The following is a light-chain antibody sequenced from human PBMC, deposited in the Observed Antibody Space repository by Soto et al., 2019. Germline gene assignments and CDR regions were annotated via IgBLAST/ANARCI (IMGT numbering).Light chain of an antibody. V-gene: IGKV3-20*01. CDR1: QSVTGTY. J-gene: IGKJ1*01. CDR3: QQYATSPQT. CDR2: AAS. Sequence: EIVLTQSPGILSLSPGDRATLSCRASQSVTGTYLAWYQQKPGQAPRLLIYAASSRASDIPDRFSGSGSGTDFTLTIGRLEPEDFAVYYCQQYATSPQTFGHGTKVEIK.